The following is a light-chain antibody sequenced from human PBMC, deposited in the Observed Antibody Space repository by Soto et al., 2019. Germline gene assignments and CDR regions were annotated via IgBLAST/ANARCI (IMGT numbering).Light chain of an antibody. CDR1: SSNIGSKT. CDR2: SNN. V-gene: IGLV1-44*01. CDR3: AAWDDSLNGVV. Sequence: QSLLTQPPSASGTPGQRVTISCSGSSSNIGSKTVNWYQQLPGTAPKLLIYSNNQRPSVVPDRFSGSKSGTSASLAISGLQAEDEAEYYCAAWDDSLNGVVFGGGTELTVL. J-gene: IGLJ2*01.